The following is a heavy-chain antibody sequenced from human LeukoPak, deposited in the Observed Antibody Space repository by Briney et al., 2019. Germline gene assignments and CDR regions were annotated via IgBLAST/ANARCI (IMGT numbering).Heavy chain of an antibody. Sequence: GGSLRLSCAASGFTFSSYAMYWVRQAPGKGLEWVSGIFGSGGSTHYADSVKGRFTISRDNSENTVYLQMNSLRAEDTAVYYCAKTTTGYSSGRFPGWPVDYWGQGTLVTVSS. V-gene: IGHV3-23*01. D-gene: IGHD6-19*01. J-gene: IGHJ4*02. CDR2: IFGSGGST. CDR1: GFTFSSYA. CDR3: AKTTTGYSSGRFPGWPVDY.